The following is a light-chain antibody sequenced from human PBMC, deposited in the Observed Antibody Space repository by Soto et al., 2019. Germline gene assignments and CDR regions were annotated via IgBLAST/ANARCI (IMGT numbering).Light chain of an antibody. CDR2: DAS. V-gene: IGKV3-15*01. CDR1: QNVSSY. J-gene: IGKJ5*01. CDR3: QQCSIWPMT. Sequence: IAMTQSPATLSVSPGQRATLSCRASQNVSSYLAWCQQKPGQAPRLLIYDASPRAAGIPARFSGSGSGTEFTLTISSLESEDFAVYYCQQCSIWPMTFGQGTRVDIK.